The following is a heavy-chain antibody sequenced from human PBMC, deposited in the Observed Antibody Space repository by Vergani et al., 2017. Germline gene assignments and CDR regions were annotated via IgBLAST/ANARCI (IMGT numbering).Heavy chain of an antibody. CDR3: TRPIGDMVVVPAGLDV. Sequence: EVQLVESGEGLVQPGVSLKLSCAASGFTFSGSAMHWVRQASGKGLEWVGRIRSKANSYATAYAASVKGRFTISRDDSKNTAYLQMNSLKTEDTAVYYWTRPIGDMVVVPAGLDVWGKGTTVTVSA. V-gene: IGHV3-73*02. J-gene: IGHJ6*04. D-gene: IGHD2-2*01. CDR1: GFTFSGSA. CDR2: IRSKANSYAT.